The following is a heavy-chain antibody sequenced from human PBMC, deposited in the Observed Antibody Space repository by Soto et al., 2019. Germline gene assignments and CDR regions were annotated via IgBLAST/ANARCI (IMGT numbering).Heavy chain of an antibody. CDR2: ICGSASST. CDR3: AKDMRCSGGSCYLGAHYFVY. CDR1: GFTFSSYA. Sequence: GSLRLSCAASGFTFSSYAMSWVRQAPGKGLEWVAVICGSASSTYYADSVKGRFTISRDNSKNTLYLQMNSLRAEDTAVYYCAKDMRCSGGSCYLGAHYFVYWGQGTLVTVSS. D-gene: IGHD2-15*01. J-gene: IGHJ4*02. V-gene: IGHV3-23*01.